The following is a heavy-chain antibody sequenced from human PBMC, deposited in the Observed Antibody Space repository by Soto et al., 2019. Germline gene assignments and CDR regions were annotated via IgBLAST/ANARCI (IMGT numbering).Heavy chain of an antibody. Sequence: PSETLSLTCTVSGGSISSYYWSWIRQPPGKGLEWIGYIYYSGSTNYNPSLKSRVTISVDTSKNQFSLKLSSVTAADTAVYYCARAADLYCSGGSCHTFDYWGQGTLVTVSS. V-gene: IGHV4-59*01. J-gene: IGHJ4*02. CDR1: GGSISSYY. CDR3: ARAADLYCSGGSCHTFDY. D-gene: IGHD2-15*01. CDR2: IYYSGST.